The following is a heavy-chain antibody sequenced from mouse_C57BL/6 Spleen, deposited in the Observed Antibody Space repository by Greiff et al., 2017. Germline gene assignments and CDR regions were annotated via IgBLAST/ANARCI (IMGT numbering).Heavy chain of an antibody. CDR1: GYTFTSYW. CDR2: IHPNSGST. V-gene: IGHV1-64*01. Sequence: QDQLQQPGAELVKPGASVKLSCKASGYTFTSYWMHWVKQRPGQGLAWIGMIHPNSGSTNYNEKFKSKATLTVDKSSSTAYMQLSSLTSEDSAVYYCAREGGSYAMDYWGQGTSVTVAS. CDR3: AREGGSYAMDY. J-gene: IGHJ4*01.